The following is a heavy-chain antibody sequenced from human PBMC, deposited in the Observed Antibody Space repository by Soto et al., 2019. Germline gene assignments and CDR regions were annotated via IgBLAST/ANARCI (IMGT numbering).Heavy chain of an antibody. CDR3: TKAISGYYAPSDY. CDR1: GFTFSSFA. V-gene: IGHV3-23*01. J-gene: IGHJ4*02. CDR2: ISDSGGST. D-gene: IGHD3-22*01. Sequence: PGGSLRLSCAASGFTFSSFAMSWVRLAPGKGLEWVSVISDSGGSTYYADYVKGRFTVSRDNSKSTLYLQMNSLRGDDTAIYYCTKAISGYYAPSDYWGQGTQVTVS.